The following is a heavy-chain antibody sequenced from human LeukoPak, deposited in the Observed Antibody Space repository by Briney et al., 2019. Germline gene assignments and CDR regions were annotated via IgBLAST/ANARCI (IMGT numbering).Heavy chain of an antibody. J-gene: IGHJ3*02. V-gene: IGHV3-20*04. CDR2: INWNGGIT. Sequence: GGSLTLSCAASGFTFDDYGMSWVRQAPGKGLEWVSGINWNGGITGYADSVKGRFTISRDNAKNSLYLQMNSLRAEDTALYYCARDFVGYCSGGSCYHLAFAIWGQGTMVTVSS. CDR3: ARDFVGYCSGGSCYHLAFAI. D-gene: IGHD2-15*01. CDR1: GFTFDDYG.